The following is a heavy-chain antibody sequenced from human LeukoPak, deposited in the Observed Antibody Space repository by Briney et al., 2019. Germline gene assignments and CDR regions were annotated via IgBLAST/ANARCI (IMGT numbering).Heavy chain of an antibody. CDR2: ISSSSTYI. CDR3: ARAYCSSTRCSYYFDS. D-gene: IGHD2-2*01. J-gene: IGHJ4*02. V-gene: IGHV3-21*01. Sequence: GGSLRLSCAASGFTFDSYGMNWVRQAPGKGLEWISSISSSSTYIYYADSVKGRFTISRDNAKNSLYLQMNSLRAEDTAVYYCARAYCSSTRCSYYFDSWGQGALVTVSS. CDR1: GFTFDSYG.